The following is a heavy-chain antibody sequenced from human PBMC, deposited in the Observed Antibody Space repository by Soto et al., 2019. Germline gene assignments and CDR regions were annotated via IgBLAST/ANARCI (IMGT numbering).Heavy chain of an antibody. CDR2: ISYDGSNK. CDR1: GFTFSSYG. J-gene: IGHJ6*02. CDR3: AKDPNRRPVGGYYYYYGMDV. D-gene: IGHD3-16*01. V-gene: IGHV3-30*18. Sequence: GGSLRLSCAASGFTFSSYGMHWVRQAPGKGLEWVAVISYDGSNKYYADSVKGRFTISRDNSKNTLYLQMNSLRAEDTAVYYCAKDPNRRPVGGYYYYYGMDVWGQGTTVTVSS.